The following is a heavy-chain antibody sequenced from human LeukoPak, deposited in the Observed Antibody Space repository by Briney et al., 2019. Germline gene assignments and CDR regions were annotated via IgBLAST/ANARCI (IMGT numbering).Heavy chain of an antibody. D-gene: IGHD6-13*01. CDR3: ARRSSSWAGDV. CDR1: GFTFSSYS. V-gene: IGHV3-48*01. Sequence: PGGSLRLSCAASGFTFSSYSMNWVRQAPGKWLEWVSYISSSSSTIYYADSVKGRFTISRDNAKNSLYLQMNSLRAEDTAVYYCARRSSSWAGDVWGKGTTVTVSS. CDR2: ISSSSSTI. J-gene: IGHJ6*04.